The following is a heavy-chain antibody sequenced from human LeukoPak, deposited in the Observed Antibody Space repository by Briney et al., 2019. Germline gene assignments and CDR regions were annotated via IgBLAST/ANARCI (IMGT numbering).Heavy chain of an antibody. CDR3: ARALKGLRRRIGGTTTFEYYYYMDV. Sequence: GGSLRLSCAASGFTFSSYEMNWVRQAPGKGLEWISYISASGTITHYADSVEGRFTISRDNAKNSLYLQMNSLRAEDTAVYYCARALKGLRRRIGGTTTFEYYYYMDVWGKGTTVTISS. CDR1: GFTFSSYE. J-gene: IGHJ6*03. V-gene: IGHV3-48*03. D-gene: IGHD1-26*01. CDR2: ISASGTIT.